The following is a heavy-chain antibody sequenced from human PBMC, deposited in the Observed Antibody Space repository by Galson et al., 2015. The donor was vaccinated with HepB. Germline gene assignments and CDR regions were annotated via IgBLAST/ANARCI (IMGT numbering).Heavy chain of an antibody. Sequence: SVKVSCKASGYTFTGYYMHWVRQAPGQGLEWMGWINPNSGGTNYAQKFQGRVTMTRDTSISTAYMELSSLRSEDTAVYYCARDAPSIAVAGTANYYYMDVWGKGTTVTVSS. CDR3: ARDAPSIAVAGTANYYYMDV. D-gene: IGHD6-19*01. J-gene: IGHJ6*03. CDR1: GYTFTGYY. V-gene: IGHV1-2*02. CDR2: INPNSGGT.